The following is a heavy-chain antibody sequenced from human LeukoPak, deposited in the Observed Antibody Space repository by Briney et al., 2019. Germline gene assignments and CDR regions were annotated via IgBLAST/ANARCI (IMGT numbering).Heavy chain of an antibody. V-gene: IGHV3-21*04. Sequence: GGSLRLSCAASGFTFSSYSMNWVRQAPGKGLEWVSSISSSSNYVFYADSVKGRITISRDDAKNSLYLQINSLRAEDTAVYYCATRYSRPYYYYYGMDVWGQGTTVTVSS. CDR3: ATRYSRPYYYYYGMDV. D-gene: IGHD1-1*01. CDR2: ISSSSNYV. J-gene: IGHJ6*02. CDR1: GFTFSSYS.